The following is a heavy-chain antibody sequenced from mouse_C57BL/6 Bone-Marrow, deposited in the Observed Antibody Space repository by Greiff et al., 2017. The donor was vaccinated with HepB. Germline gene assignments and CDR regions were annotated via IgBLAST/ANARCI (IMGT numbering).Heavy chain of an antibody. J-gene: IGHJ1*03. Sequence: VQLQQSGAELVRPGASVKLSCTASGFNIKDYYMHWVKQRPEQGLEWIGRIDPEDGDTEYAPKFQGKATMTVDTSSNTAYLQLSSLTSEDTAVYYCTKRYYGSSLWYFDVWGTGTTVTVSS. CDR3: TKRYYGSSLWYFDV. V-gene: IGHV14-1*01. CDR1: GFNIKDYY. CDR2: IDPEDGDT. D-gene: IGHD1-1*01.